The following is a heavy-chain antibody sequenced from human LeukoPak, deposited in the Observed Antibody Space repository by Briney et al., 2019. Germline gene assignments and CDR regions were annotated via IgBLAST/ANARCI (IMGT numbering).Heavy chain of an antibody. J-gene: IGHJ3*02. Sequence: PSETLSLTCTVSGGSISSYYWSWIRQPPGKGLEWIGYIYYSGSTNYNPSLKSRVAISVDTSKNQFSLKLSSVTAADTAVYYCASLKLGAGAFDIWGQGTMVTVSS. V-gene: IGHV4-59*01. D-gene: IGHD7-27*01. CDR2: IYYSGST. CDR1: GGSISSYY. CDR3: ASLKLGAGAFDI.